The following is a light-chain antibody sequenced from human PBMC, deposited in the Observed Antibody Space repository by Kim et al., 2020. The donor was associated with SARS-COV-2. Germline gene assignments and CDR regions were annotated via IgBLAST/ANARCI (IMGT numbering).Light chain of an antibody. J-gene: IGLJ2*01. V-gene: IGLV2-18*02. CDR3: SSHTSSGALNIR. Sequence: SVTISCTGTNRDVGSYNRVSWYQQSPGTAPKLIIYEVNNRPSGVPDRFSGSKSGNTASLTISGLQADDEADYYCSSHTSSGALNIRFGGGTQLTVL. CDR2: EVN. CDR1: NRDVGSYNR.